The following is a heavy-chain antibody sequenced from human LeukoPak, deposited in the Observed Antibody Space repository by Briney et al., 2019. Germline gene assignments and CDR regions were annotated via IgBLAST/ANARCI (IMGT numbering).Heavy chain of an antibody. J-gene: IGHJ6*02. CDR3: ARWREPAAIDPPVMDV. CDR1: GFTFSSYE. CDR2: ISSSGSTI. Sequence: GGSLRLSCAASGFTFSSYEMNWVRQAPGKGLEWVSYISSSGSTIYYADSVKGRFTISRDNAKNSLYLQMNSLRAEDTAVYYCARWREPAAIDPPVMDVWGQGTTVTVSS. D-gene: IGHD2-2*01. V-gene: IGHV3-48*03.